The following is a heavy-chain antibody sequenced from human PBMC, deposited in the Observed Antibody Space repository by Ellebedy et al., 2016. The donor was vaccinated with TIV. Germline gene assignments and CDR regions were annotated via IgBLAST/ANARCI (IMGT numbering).Heavy chain of an antibody. V-gene: IGHV1-18*01. J-gene: IGHJ4*02. Sequence: ASVKVSCKASGYTFTSYGISWVRQAPGQGLEWMGWISAYNGNTNYAQKLQGRVTMTTDKSTSTAYMELSSLRSEDTAVYYCARGNSSSWYFLADYWGQGTLVTVSS. CDR2: ISAYNGNT. CDR3: ARGNSSSWYFLADY. D-gene: IGHD6-13*01. CDR1: GYTFTSYG.